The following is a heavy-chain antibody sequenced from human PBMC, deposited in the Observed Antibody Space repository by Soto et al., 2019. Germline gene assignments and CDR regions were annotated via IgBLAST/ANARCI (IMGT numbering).Heavy chain of an antibody. Sequence: EVHLVETGGGVIQSGGSLRLSCAASGFTVSTNYMSWVRQAPGKGLEGVSVIFSSGTAYYTESVEGRFIVSRDNSSNTMYLQMNSLRAEDTAMYYCARDSYYDLWNGYYGAFGIWGQGTMVTVSP. D-gene: IGHD3-3*01. V-gene: IGHV3-53*02. CDR1: GFTVSTNY. J-gene: IGHJ3*02. CDR3: ARDSYYDLWNGYYGAFGI. CDR2: IFSSGTA.